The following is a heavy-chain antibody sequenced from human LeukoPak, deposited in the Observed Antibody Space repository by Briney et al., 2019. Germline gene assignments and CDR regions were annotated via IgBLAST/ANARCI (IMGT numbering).Heavy chain of an antibody. CDR1: GFTFSSHW. J-gene: IGHJ4*02. D-gene: IGHD4-17*01. CDR3: ARGRRGTVTIYYFDY. CDR2: IKQDGSEK. V-gene: IGHV3-7*04. Sequence: GGSLRLSCAASGFTFSSHWMSWVRQAPGKGLEWVANIKQDGSEKYYVDSVKGRFTISRDNAKNSLYLQMNSLRAEDTAVYYCARGRRGTVTIYYFDYWGQGTLVTVSS.